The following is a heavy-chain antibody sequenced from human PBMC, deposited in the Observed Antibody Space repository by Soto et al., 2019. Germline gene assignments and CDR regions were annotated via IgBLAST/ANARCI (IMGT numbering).Heavy chain of an antibody. CDR2: INPNSGGT. Sequence: ASVKVSCKASGYTFTGYYMHWVRQAPGQGLEWMGWINPNSGGTNYAQKFRGRVTMTRDTSISTAYMELSRLRSDDTAVYYCARRAGSGWPYGYFDYWGQGTLVTVSS. V-gene: IGHV1-2*02. D-gene: IGHD6-19*01. CDR3: ARRAGSGWPYGYFDY. CDR1: GYTFTGYY. J-gene: IGHJ4*02.